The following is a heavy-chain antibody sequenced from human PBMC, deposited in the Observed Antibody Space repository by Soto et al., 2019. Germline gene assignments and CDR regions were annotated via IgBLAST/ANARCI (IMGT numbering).Heavy chain of an antibody. D-gene: IGHD1-7*01. CDR3: ATRDPGTSVDY. Sequence: SSETLSLTCAVSGGSFASNNWWTCFRQPPGQGLEWIGEFYQTGSTNYSPSLKSRVTISLDKSEKQCSLKVTFLTTADTAVYYCATRDPGTSVDYWGQGTLVTVSS. V-gene: IGHV4-4*02. CDR2: FYQTGST. J-gene: IGHJ4*02. CDR1: GGSFASNNW.